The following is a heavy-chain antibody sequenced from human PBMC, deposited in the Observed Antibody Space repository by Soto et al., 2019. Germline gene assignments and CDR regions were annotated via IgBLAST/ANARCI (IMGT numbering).Heavy chain of an antibody. V-gene: IGHV3-48*01. CDR1: GFTFSKYR. CDR2: ISSSSSTI. D-gene: IGHD6-13*01. Sequence: SLRLSRAAXGFTFSKYRMNWVRQAPGKGLEWVSYISSSSSTIYYADSVKGRFTISRDNAKNSLYLQMNSLRAEDTAVYYCARHPERIAEIGWFDPWGQGTLVTVSS. J-gene: IGHJ5*02. CDR3: ARHPERIAEIGWFDP.